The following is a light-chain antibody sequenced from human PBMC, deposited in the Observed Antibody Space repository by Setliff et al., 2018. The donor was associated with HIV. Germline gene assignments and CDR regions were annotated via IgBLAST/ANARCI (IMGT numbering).Light chain of an antibody. J-gene: IGLJ1*01. CDR1: SSDVGGYNY. CDR2: DVS. V-gene: IGLV2-14*01. CDR3: SSYTSSSTRV. Sequence: QSVLTQPASVSGSPGQSITISCTGTSSDVGGYNYVSWYQQHPGKAPKLMIYDVSKRPSGASNRFSGSKSGNTASLTISGLQAEDEADYYCSSYTSSSTRVFGTGTKVTVL.